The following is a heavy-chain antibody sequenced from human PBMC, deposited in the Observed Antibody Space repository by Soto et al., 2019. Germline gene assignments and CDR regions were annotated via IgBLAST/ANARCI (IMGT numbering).Heavy chain of an antibody. V-gene: IGHV3-74*01. CDR1: GFTFSSYW. CDR2: INNDGSST. D-gene: IGHD3-22*01. CDR3: ARESSYYSDSSGKDPEDAFDI. Sequence: GGSLRLSCAAFGFTFSSYWMHWVRQAPGKGLVWVSRINNDGSSTSYADSVKGRFTISRDNAKNTLYLQMNSMRAEDTAVYYCARESSYYSDSSGKDPEDAFDIWGQGTMVTVSS. J-gene: IGHJ3*02.